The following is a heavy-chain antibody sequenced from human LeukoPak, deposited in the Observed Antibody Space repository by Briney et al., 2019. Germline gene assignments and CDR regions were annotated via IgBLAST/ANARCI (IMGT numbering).Heavy chain of an antibody. CDR1: GGSFSGYY. CDR3: ARLIINYYYMDV. Sequence: SETLSLTCAVYGGSFSGYYWSWIRQPPGKGLEWIGEINHSGSTNYNPSHKSRVTISVDTSKNQFSLKLSSVTAADTAVYYCARLIINYYYMDVWGKGTTVTVSS. V-gene: IGHV4-34*01. J-gene: IGHJ6*03. CDR2: INHSGST. D-gene: IGHD3-10*01.